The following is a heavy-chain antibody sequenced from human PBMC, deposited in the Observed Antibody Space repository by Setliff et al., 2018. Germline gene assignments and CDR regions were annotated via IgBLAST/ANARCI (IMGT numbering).Heavy chain of an antibody. D-gene: IGHD6-13*01. CDR3: ARSAGYSSSWYNYYYGMDV. V-gene: IGHV4-39*01. CDR1: GGSISSSSYY. CDR2: IYYSGST. J-gene: IGHJ6*02. Sequence: SETLSLTCTVSGGSISSSSYYWGWIRQPPGKGLEWIGSIYYSGSTYYNPSLKSRVTISVDTSKDQFSLELSSMTAADTAVYYCARSAGYSSSWYNYYYGMDVWGQGTTVTVSS.